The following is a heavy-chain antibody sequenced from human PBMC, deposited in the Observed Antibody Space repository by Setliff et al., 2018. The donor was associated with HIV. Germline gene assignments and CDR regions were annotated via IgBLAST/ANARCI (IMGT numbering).Heavy chain of an antibody. CDR3: ARDNSYYYGSGSHYWYGMDV. J-gene: IGHJ6*01. Sequence: SETLSLTCAVSGGSISSSNWWSWVRQPPGKGLEWIGEIYFSGHTNYNPSLKSRVTLSLDNSKHQFSLKLTSVTAADTAVYYCARDNSYYYGSGSHYWYGMDVWGQGTTVTVSS. D-gene: IGHD3-10*01. CDR1: GGSISSSNW. CDR2: IYFSGHT. V-gene: IGHV4-4*02.